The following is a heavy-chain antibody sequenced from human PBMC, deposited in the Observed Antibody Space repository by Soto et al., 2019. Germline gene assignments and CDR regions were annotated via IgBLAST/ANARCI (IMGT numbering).Heavy chain of an antibody. CDR3: AKDPGDYPADCFDY. CDR2: ISGSGFST. J-gene: IGHJ4*02. V-gene: IGHV3-23*01. CDR1: GFTFSSYA. D-gene: IGHD4-17*01. Sequence: EVQLLESGGGLVQPGGSLRLSCAASGFTFSSYAMSWVRQPPGKGLEWVSAISGSGFSTYYAGSVKGRFTVSRDTSKNTQFLQMNSLRAEDTAVYYCAKDPGDYPADCFDYWGQGNRVTVSS.